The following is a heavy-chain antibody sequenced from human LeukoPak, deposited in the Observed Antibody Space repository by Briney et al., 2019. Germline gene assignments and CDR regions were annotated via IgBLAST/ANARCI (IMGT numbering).Heavy chain of an antibody. J-gene: IGHJ6*03. Sequence: ASVKVSCKASGGTFSSYAISWVRQAPGQGLEWMGGIIPIFGTANYAQKFQGRATITADESTSTAYMELSSLRSEDTAVYYCARDHGGGYPFLYYYYMDVWGKGTTVTVSS. CDR2: IIPIFGTA. D-gene: IGHD2-15*01. CDR3: ARDHGGGYPFLYYYYMDV. CDR1: GGTFSSYA. V-gene: IGHV1-69*13.